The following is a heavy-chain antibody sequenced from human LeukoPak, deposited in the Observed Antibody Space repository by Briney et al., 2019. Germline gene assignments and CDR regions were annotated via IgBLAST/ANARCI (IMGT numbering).Heavy chain of an antibody. V-gene: IGHV1-2*02. J-gene: IGHJ4*02. CDR2: INTNNGGT. CDR1: RYSFPGYY. CDR3: ATRLLGDVVDY. Sequence: ASVKVSCKASRYSFPGYYMHWVRQAPGQGLEWMGWINTNNGGTNYAQKFQGRVTMTRDTSISTAYMELSRLRSDDTAVYYCATRLLGDVVDYWGRGTLVTVSS. D-gene: IGHD3-10*01.